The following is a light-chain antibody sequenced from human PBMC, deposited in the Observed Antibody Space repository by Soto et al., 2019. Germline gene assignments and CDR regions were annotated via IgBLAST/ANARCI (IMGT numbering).Light chain of an antibody. J-gene: IGKJ1*01. CDR3: HQRQSWPRT. CDR1: QSISSSF. Sequence: EIVLTQSPGILSLSPGARASLSCGASQSISSSFLAWYQQKPGQAPRLLIYGASSRATGIPDRFSGTGSETDFTLTISRLEPEDFAVYYCHQRQSWPRTFGQGTKVDIK. V-gene: IGKV3-20*01. CDR2: GAS.